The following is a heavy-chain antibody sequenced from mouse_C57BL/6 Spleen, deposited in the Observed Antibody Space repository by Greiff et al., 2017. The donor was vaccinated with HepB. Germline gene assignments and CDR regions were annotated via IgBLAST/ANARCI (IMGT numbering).Heavy chain of an antibody. Sequence: VQLQQSGAELVRPGASVKLSCTASGFNIKDDYMHWVKQRPEQGLEWIGWIDPENGDTEYASKFQGKATITADTSSNTAYLQLSSLTSEDTAVYYCTTGAFYGSSSFAYWGQGTLVTVSA. D-gene: IGHD1-1*01. J-gene: IGHJ3*01. CDR2: IDPENGDT. CDR3: TTGAFYGSSSFAY. CDR1: GFNIKDDY. V-gene: IGHV14-4*01.